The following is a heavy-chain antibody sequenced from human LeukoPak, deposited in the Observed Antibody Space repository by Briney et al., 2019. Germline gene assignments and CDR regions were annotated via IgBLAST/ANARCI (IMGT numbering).Heavy chain of an antibody. CDR3: AKVVHDFWSGSDY. V-gene: IGHV3-23*01. J-gene: IGHJ4*02. CDR1: GFTFSSYA. D-gene: IGHD3-3*01. CDR2: ISGSGGST. Sequence: GGSLRLSRAASGFTFSSYAMSWVRQAPGKGLEWVSVISGSGGSTIYADSVKGRFTISRDNSKNTLYLQMNSLRAEDTAVYYCAKVVHDFWSGSDYWGQGTLVTVSS.